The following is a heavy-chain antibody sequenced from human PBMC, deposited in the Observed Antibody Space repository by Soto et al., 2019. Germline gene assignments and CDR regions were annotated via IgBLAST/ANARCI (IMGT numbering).Heavy chain of an antibody. Sequence: GGSLRLSCAASGFTFSSYGMHWVRQAPGKGLEWVAVISYDGSNKYYADSVKGRFTISRDNSKNTLYLQMNSLRAEDTAVYYCAKFGGRFLDRRREFDYWGQGTLVTVSS. V-gene: IGHV3-30*18. D-gene: IGHD3-3*01. J-gene: IGHJ4*02. CDR1: GFTFSSYG. CDR2: ISYDGSNK. CDR3: AKFGGRFLDRRREFDY.